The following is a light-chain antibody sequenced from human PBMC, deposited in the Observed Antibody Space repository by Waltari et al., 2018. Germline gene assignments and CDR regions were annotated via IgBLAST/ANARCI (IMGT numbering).Light chain of an antibody. V-gene: IGLV6-57*03. J-gene: IGLJ3*02. CDR1: RGRPAANY. Sequence: FLLTQPHSVSESPGKTVTTPCTRTRGRPAANYVQWYQQRPGRAPTTVIFEDSQRPSGVPDRFSGSVDISSNSASLTISGLETEDEADYYCQSYDGSNPVVFGGGTKLTVL. CDR3: QSYDGSNPVV. CDR2: EDS.